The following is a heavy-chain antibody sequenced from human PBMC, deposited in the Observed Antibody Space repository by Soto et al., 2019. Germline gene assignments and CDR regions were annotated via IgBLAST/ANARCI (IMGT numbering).Heavy chain of an antibody. CDR1: GGTFSSYA. CDR2: IIPIFGTA. J-gene: IGHJ3*02. D-gene: IGHD1-7*01. CDR3: ALCYWNYEDENAFYI. Sequence: ASVKVSCKASGGTFSSYAISWVRQAPGQGLEWMGGIIPIFGTANYAQKFQGRVTITADESTSTAYMELSSLRSEDTAVYYCALCYWNYEDENAFYIWGKGSMVTVSS. V-gene: IGHV1-69*13.